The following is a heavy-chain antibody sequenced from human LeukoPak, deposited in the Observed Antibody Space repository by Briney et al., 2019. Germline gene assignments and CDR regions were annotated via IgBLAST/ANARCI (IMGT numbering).Heavy chain of an antibody. J-gene: IGHJ6*02. CDR2: ISGSGGST. D-gene: IGHD6-19*01. V-gene: IGHV3-23*01. CDR1: GFTFSSYA. CDR3: AKSRWGVAGTAYYGMDV. Sequence: PGGSLRPSCAASGFTFSSYAMSWVRQAPGKGLEWVSAISGSGGSTYYADSVKGRLTISRDNSKNTLYLQMNSLRAEDTAVYYCAKSRWGVAGTAYYGMDVWGQGTTVTVSS.